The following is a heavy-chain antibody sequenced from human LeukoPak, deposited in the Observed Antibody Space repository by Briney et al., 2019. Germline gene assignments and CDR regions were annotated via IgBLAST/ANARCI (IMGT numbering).Heavy chain of an antibody. CDR2: SNTDGTI. Sequence: PGGSLRLSCAASGFTFSYYSMNWFRQAPGKGLEWISYSNTDGTISYADSVKGRFTISRDNAENSLYLQMNSLRDEDTAVYFCVRDRDYAFDFWGQGTMVTVSS. CDR1: GFTFSYYS. J-gene: IGHJ3*01. CDR3: VRDRDYAFDF. V-gene: IGHV3-48*02.